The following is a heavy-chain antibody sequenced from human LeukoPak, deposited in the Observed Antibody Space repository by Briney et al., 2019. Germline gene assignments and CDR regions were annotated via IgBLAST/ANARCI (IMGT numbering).Heavy chain of an antibody. CDR2: IYYSGST. J-gene: IGHJ4*02. D-gene: IGHD3-9*01. V-gene: IGHV4-39*07. CDR1: GGSISSSSFY. Sequence: SETLSLTCTVSGGSISSSSFYWGWIRQPPGKGLEWIGTIYYSGSTYYNPSLKSRVTISLDTSKNQFSLKLSSVTAADTAVYYCARDMNDILGAIDYWGQGTLVTVSS. CDR3: ARDMNDILGAIDY.